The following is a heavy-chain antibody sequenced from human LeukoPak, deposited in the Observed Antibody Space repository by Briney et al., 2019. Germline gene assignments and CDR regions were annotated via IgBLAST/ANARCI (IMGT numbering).Heavy chain of an antibody. J-gene: IGHJ6*02. V-gene: IGHV4-39*01. CDR2: IYYSWST. CDR3: ARHQTDCGGDCYSFYYYYYGMDV. D-gene: IGHD2-21*02. CDR1: GGSISSSSYY. Sequence: SETLSLTCTVSGGSISSSSYYWGWIRQPPGKGLEWIGSIYYSWSTYYNPSLKSRVTISVDTSKNQFSLKLSSVTAADTAVYYCARHQTDCGGDCYSFYYYYYGMDVWGQGTTVTVSS.